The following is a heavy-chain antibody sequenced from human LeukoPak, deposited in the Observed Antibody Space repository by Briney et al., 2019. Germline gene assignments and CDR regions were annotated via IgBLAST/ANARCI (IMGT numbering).Heavy chain of an antibody. V-gene: IGHV2-5*01. Sequence: ESGPTLVKPTQTLTLTCTFSGFSLSTSGVGVGWIRQPPGKALEWLALIYWNDDKRYSPSLKSRLTITKDTSKNQVVLTMTNMDPEDTATYYCARSFSGITIFGVVITPFDYWGQGTLVTVSS. J-gene: IGHJ4*02. CDR1: GFSLSTSGVG. CDR2: IYWNDDK. CDR3: ARSFSGITIFGVVITPFDY. D-gene: IGHD3-3*01.